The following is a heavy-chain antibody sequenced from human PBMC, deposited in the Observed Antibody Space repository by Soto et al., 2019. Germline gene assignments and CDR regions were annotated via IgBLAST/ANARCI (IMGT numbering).Heavy chain of an antibody. D-gene: IGHD2-2*02. CDR2: ISYDGSNK. J-gene: IGHJ6*02. V-gene: IGHV3-30-3*01. CDR3: ARDPGVVPAAIRYYYGMDV. CDR1: GFTFSSYA. Sequence: GGSLRLSCAASGFTFSSYAMHWVRQAPGKGLEWVAVISYDGSNKYYADSVKGRFTISRDNSKNTLYLQMNSLRAEDTAVYYWARDPGVVPAAIRYYYGMDVWGQGTTVTVSS.